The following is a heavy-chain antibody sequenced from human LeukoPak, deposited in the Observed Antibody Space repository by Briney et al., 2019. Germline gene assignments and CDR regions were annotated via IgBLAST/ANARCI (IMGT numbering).Heavy chain of an antibody. Sequence: ASVKVSCKVSGYTLTELSMHWVRQAPGKGLEWMGGFDPEDGETIYAQKFQGRVTMTEDTPTDTAYMELSSLRSEDTAVYYCATAVGIAAAGSGWFDPWGQGTLVTVSS. CDR1: GYTLTELS. CDR2: FDPEDGET. J-gene: IGHJ5*02. D-gene: IGHD6-13*01. V-gene: IGHV1-24*01. CDR3: ATAVGIAAAGSGWFDP.